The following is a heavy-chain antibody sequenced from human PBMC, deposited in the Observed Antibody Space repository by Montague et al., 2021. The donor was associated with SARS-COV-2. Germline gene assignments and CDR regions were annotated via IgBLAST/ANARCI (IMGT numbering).Heavy chain of an antibody. CDR3: ARNMAY. D-gene: IGHD2/OR15-2a*01. CDR2: MYETGNM. V-gene: IGHV4-4*09. J-gene: IGHJ4*02. CDR1: SGSLSNYY. Sequence: SETLSLTCTVSSGSLSNYYWSWIRQSPDKGLEWIGYMYETGNMIYNPSLRSRVSISADTSKGQFSLRLTSVTAADSASYYCARNMAYWGQGVLVTV.